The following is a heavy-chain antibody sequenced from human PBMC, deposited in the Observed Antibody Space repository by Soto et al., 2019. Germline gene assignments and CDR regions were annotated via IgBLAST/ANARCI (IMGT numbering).Heavy chain of an antibody. D-gene: IGHD3-22*01. Sequence: PSETLSLTCFVSGGSISGYYGSWVRQPPGKGQEWIGYIYYSGSTTYNSSLKGRVTMSVDTSKNQLSLKLRSVTAADTAVYYCAKDRVPNDSSGYYSILTDSWGQGTVVTVSS. J-gene: IGHJ4*02. CDR3: AKDRVPNDSSGYYSILTDS. V-gene: IGHV4-59*12. CDR1: GGSISGYY. CDR2: IYYSGST.